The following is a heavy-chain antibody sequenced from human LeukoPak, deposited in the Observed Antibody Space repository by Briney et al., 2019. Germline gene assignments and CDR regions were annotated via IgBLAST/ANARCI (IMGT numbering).Heavy chain of an antibody. CDR3: ARGYYDSSGYGPY. D-gene: IGHD3-22*01. Sequence: PGGSLRLSFAASGFTVSSNYMSWVRQAPGKGLEWVSVIYSGGSTYYADSVKGRFTISRDNSKNTLYLQMNSLRAEDTAVYYCARGYYDSSGYGPYWGQGTLVTVSS. CDR2: IYSGGST. CDR1: GFTVSSNY. V-gene: IGHV3-53*01. J-gene: IGHJ4*01.